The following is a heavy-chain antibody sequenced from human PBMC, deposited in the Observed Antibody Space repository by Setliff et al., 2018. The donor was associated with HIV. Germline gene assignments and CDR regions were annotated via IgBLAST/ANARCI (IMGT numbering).Heavy chain of an antibody. CDR3: ARAKELERLDAFDI. Sequence: RASVKVSCKASGYTFSTYGINWIRQAPGQGLEWMGWISTFNGQTNYAQKFRGRVTMTTETSTSTAYMELKSLRSDDTAVYYCARAKELERLDAFDIWGQGTMVTVSS. CDR1: GYTFSTYG. D-gene: IGHD1-1*01. V-gene: IGHV1-18*01. J-gene: IGHJ3*02. CDR2: ISTFNGQT.